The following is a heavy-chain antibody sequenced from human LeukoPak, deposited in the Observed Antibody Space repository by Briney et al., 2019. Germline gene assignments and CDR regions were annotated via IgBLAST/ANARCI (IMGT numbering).Heavy chain of an antibody. J-gene: IGHJ5*02. CDR2: IYPGDSDT. CDR3: ARKGMIQSDNWFDP. D-gene: IGHD3-10*01. CDR1: GYSFNTYW. Sequence: GESLKISCKASGYSFNTYWIGWVRQMPGKGLEWMGIIYPGDSDTRYSPSFQGQVTISADKSISTAYLQWSSLKASDTAMYYCARKGMIQSDNWFDPWGQGTLVTVSS. V-gene: IGHV5-51*01.